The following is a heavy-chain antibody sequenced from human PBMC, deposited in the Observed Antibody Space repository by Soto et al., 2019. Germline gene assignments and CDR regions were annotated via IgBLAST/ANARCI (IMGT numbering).Heavy chain of an antibody. D-gene: IGHD1-1*01. CDR3: VRYTTGEGCFDY. J-gene: IGHJ4*02. V-gene: IGHV3-72*01. CDR2: SRNRANSYTV. Sequence: EVQLVESGGGLVQPGGSLRLSCATSGFTFSDHYMDWVRQAPGKGLEWVARSRNRANSYTVEYAASVKGRFTISRDDSKTSVYLQMTSMKTEDTAVYYCVRYTTGEGCFDYWGQGALVTVSS. CDR1: GFTFSDHY.